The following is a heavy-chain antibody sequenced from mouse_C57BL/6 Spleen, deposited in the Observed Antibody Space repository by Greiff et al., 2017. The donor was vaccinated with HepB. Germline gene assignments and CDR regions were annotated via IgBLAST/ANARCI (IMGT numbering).Heavy chain of an antibody. CDR1: GYTFTSYW. CDR3: TRVPITAVGAKGWYFDV. CDR2: IYPGNSDT. V-gene: IGHV1-5*01. J-gene: IGHJ1*03. D-gene: IGHD1-1*01. Sequence: EVQLQESGTVLARPGASVKMSCKTSGYTFTSYWMHWVKQRPGQGLEWIGAIYPGNSDTSYNQKFKGKAKLTAVTSASTAYMELSSLTNEDSAVYYCTRVPITAVGAKGWYFDVWGTGTTVTVSS.